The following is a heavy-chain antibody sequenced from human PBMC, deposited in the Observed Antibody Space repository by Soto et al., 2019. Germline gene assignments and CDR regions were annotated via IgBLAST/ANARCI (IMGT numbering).Heavy chain of an antibody. CDR2: IRSKANSYAT. V-gene: IGHV3-73*01. D-gene: IGHD3-9*01. J-gene: IGHJ4*02. Sequence: GGSLRLSCAASGFTFSGSAMHWVRQASGKGLEWVGRIRSKANSYATAYAASVKGRFTISRDDSKNTAYLQMNSLESEDTAGYYCSRDDSDWFFNWGRGTLVTVSS. CDR3: SRDDSDWFFN. CDR1: GFTFSGSA.